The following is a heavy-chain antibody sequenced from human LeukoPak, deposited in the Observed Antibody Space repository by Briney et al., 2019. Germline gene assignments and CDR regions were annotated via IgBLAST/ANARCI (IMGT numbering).Heavy chain of an antibody. Sequence: RASVKVSCKASGYTFTSYDINWVRQATGQGLEWMGWINPNSGNTGYAQKFQDRVTMTRNTSISTAYMELSSLRSEDTAVYYCARAAVPSYYYDSSGHIAYMAVWGKGTTVTVSS. D-gene: IGHD3-22*01. CDR3: ARAAVPSYYYDSSGHIAYMAV. J-gene: IGHJ6*03. CDR1: GYTFTSYD. CDR2: INPNSGNT. V-gene: IGHV1-8*01.